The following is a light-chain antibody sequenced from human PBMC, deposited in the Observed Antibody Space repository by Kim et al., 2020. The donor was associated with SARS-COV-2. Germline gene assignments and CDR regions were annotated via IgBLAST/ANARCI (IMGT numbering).Light chain of an antibody. J-gene: IGLJ3*02. Sequence: QSALTQPRSVSGSPGQSVTISCTGTNSDVGGYESVSWYQQHPGKPPKLVIFDVKKVPSGVTDRFYGSKSGTTASLTIYRLQAEDEADYFCCSYAGSYTWVFGGGTQLTVL. CDR3: CSYAGSYTWV. V-gene: IGLV2-11*01. CDR1: NSDVGGYES. CDR2: DVK.